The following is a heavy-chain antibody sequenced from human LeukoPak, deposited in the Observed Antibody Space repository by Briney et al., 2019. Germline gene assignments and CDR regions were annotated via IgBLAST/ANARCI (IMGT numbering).Heavy chain of an antibody. CDR2: ISSSSSYI. CDR3: ARGTQFGGVIVPNDY. Sequence: GGSLRLSCAASGFTFSSYSMNWVRQAPGKGLEWVSSISSSSSYIYYADSVKGRFTISRDNSKNTLYLQMNSLRAEDTAVYYCARGTQFGGVIVPNDYWGQGTLVTVSS. V-gene: IGHV3-21*01. D-gene: IGHD3-16*02. J-gene: IGHJ4*02. CDR1: GFTFSSYS.